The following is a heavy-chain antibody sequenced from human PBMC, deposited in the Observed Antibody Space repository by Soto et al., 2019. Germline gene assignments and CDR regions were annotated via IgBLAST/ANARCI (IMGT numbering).Heavy chain of an antibody. Sequence: QVQLVQSGAEVKKPGASVKVSCKASGYTFTSYGISWVRQAPGQGLEWMGWISPYNGNTNYAQKLQGRVTMTTDTSTSTADRELRSLRSDDTAVYYCARDEAAHTFDPWGQGILVTVSS. J-gene: IGHJ5*02. CDR3: ARDEAAHTFDP. CDR2: ISPYNGNT. CDR1: GYTFTSYG. D-gene: IGHD6-13*01. V-gene: IGHV1-18*01.